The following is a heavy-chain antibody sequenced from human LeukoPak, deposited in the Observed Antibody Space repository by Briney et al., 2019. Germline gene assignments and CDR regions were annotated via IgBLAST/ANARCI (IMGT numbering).Heavy chain of an antibody. CDR2: INHSGST. J-gene: IGHJ4*02. CDR3: ARQYYYDTSGFYYFDY. D-gene: IGHD3-22*01. CDR1: GGSFSGYY. V-gene: IGHV4-34*01. Sequence: SETLSLTCAVYGGSFSGYYWSRIRQPPGKGRELCGEINHSGSTNYNPSLKSRVTISVDTSKNQFSLKLTSVTAADTAVYYCARQYYYDTSGFYYFDYWGQGTLVTVSS.